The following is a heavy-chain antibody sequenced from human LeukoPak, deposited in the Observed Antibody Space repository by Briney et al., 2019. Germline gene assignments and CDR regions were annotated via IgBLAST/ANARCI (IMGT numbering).Heavy chain of an antibody. CDR2: INPNSGGT. CDR1: GYTFTGYY. Sequence: ASVKVSCKASGYTFTGYYMHWVRQAPGQGLEWMGWINPNSGGTNYAQKFQGRVTMTRDTSISTAYMELSRLRSDDTAVYYCARDFTSSYDFWSGYLDNWLDPWGQGTLVTVSS. V-gene: IGHV1-2*02. D-gene: IGHD3-3*01. J-gene: IGHJ5*02. CDR3: ARDFTSSYDFWSGYLDNWLDP.